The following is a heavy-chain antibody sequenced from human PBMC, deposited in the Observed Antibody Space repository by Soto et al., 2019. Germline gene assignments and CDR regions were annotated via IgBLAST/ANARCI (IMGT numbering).Heavy chain of an antibody. CDR2: ISYGGST. V-gene: IGHV4-31*03. J-gene: IGHJ4*02. CDR3: SRGILV. D-gene: IGHD5-18*01. Sequence: PSETLSLTFTVSGGSINSCGYCWSWIRQHPGKGLDWIGCISYGGSTSYNPSLKSRVTISVDTSKNQFSLKLTSVTAADTAVYYCSRGILVWGQGALVTVSS. CDR1: GGSINSCGYC.